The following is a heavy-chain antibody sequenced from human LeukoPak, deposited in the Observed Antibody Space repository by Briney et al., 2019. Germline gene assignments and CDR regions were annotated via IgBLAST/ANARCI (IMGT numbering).Heavy chain of an antibody. CDR2: IIPLFGTA. CDR1: GGTFINYA. D-gene: IGHD3-22*01. CDR3: ARGWDYDSGGRPTAYVY. J-gene: IGHJ4*02. Sequence: SVKVSCKASGGTFINYAINWVRQAPGPGLEWMGGIIPLFGTANYAQKFQGRVTITADESTSTVYMELKSLKSEDTAVYYCARGWDYDSGGRPTAYVYWGQGTLVTVSS. V-gene: IGHV1-69*13.